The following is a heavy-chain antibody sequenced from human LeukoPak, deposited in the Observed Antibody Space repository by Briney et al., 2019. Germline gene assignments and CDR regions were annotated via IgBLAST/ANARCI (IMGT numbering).Heavy chain of an antibody. CDR3: ARDRGWLHYYDSSGYHFDY. D-gene: IGHD3-22*01. CDR1: GFTFSNYW. Sequence: GGSLRLSCATSGFTFSNYWMHWVRQAPGKGLVWVSRINTDGTSTTYVDSVKGRFTISRDNAKNTLYLQMNSLRAEDTAVYYCARDRGWLHYYDSSGYHFDYWGQGTLVTVSS. CDR2: INTDGTST. J-gene: IGHJ4*02. V-gene: IGHV3-74*01.